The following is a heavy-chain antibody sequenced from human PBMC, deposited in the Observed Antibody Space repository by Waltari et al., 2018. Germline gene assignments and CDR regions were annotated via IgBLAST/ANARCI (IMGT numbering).Heavy chain of an antibody. CDR1: GDSMSSTYW. D-gene: IGHD2-15*01. J-gene: IGHJ4*02. CDR3: ARDRGRGLYLDS. CDR2: VRGSGRT. V-gene: IGHV4-4*02. Sequence: QLQLQESGPGLVKPSGTLSLTSVVSGDSMSSTYWWSWVRQSPGKGLGWIGQVRGSGRTNYNPSFASRVIMSVDTSINQFSLKVLSATAADTAVYYCARDRGRGLYLDSWGQGTLVTVSP.